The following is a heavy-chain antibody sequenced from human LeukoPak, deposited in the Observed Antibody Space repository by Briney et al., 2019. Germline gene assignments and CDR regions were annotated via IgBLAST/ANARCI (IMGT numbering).Heavy chain of an antibody. CDR1: GGSISSSRYY. D-gene: IGHD2-15*01. J-gene: IGHJ6*03. V-gene: IGHV4-39*07. CDR2: IHYSGST. CDR3: ARGYCSGGSCYSYYYYNYMDV. Sequence: SETLSLTCTVSGGSISSSRYYWGWIRQPPGKGLEWIVSIHYSGSTNYNPSLKSRVTISVDTSKNQFSLKLSSVTAADTAVYYCARGYCSGGSCYSYYYYNYMDVWGKGTTVTVSS.